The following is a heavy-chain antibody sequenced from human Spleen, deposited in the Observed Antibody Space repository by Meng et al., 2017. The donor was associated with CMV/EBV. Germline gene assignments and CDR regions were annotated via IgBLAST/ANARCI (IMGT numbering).Heavy chain of an antibody. Sequence: KASGYTFTSYGISWVRQAPGQGLEWMGWISAYNGNTNSAQKLQGRVTMTTDTSTNTAYMELRSLRSDDTAVYYCARDTAPYSSSSGVWGQGTLVTVSS. J-gene: IGHJ4*02. CDR2: ISAYNGNT. D-gene: IGHD6-6*01. CDR3: ARDTAPYSSSSGV. CDR1: GYTFTSYG. V-gene: IGHV1-18*01.